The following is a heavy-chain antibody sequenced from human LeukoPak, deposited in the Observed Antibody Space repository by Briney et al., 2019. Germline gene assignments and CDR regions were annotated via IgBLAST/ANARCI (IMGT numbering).Heavy chain of an antibody. D-gene: IGHD2-2*02. V-gene: IGHV4-39*07. CDR3: ARGIPAYYYYMDV. Sequence: PSETLSLTCTVSGGSISSSSYYWGWIRQPPGKGLEWIGSIYYSGSTYYNPSLKSRVTISVDTSKNQFSLKLSSVAAADTAGYYCARGIPAYYYYMDVWGKGTTVTVSS. CDR2: IYYSGST. J-gene: IGHJ6*03. CDR1: GGSISSSSYY.